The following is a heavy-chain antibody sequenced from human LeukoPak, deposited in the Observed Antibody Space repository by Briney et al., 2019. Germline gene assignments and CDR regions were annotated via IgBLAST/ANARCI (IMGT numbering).Heavy chain of an antibody. D-gene: IGHD3-3*01. Sequence: PGGSLRLSCAASGFTFSTYGMHWVRQAPGKGLEWVAFIRSDGSEIYYVDSVKGRFTISRDNSKNTLYLQVNSLRAEDTAVYYCAKDAGIPSITIFGVVEKISAFDYWGQGTLVTVSS. CDR2: IRSDGSEI. CDR1: GFTFSTYG. V-gene: IGHV3-30*02. J-gene: IGHJ4*02. CDR3: AKDAGIPSITIFGVVEKISAFDY.